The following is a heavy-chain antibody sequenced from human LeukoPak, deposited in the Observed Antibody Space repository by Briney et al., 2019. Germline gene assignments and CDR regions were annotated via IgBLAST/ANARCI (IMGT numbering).Heavy chain of an antibody. J-gene: IGHJ4*02. Sequence: GGSLRLSCAASGFTFSDYWMHWVRQAPGKGLEWVANIKQDGSAKYYVDSVKGRFTISRDNAKDSLYLQMNSLRAEDTAVYYCARRYFDSWGQGTLVTASS. CDR1: GFTFSDYW. V-gene: IGHV3-7*03. CDR2: IKQDGSAK. CDR3: ARRYFDS.